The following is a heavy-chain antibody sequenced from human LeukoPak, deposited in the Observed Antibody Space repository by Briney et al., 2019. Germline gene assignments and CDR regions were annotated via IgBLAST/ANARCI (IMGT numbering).Heavy chain of an antibody. D-gene: IGHD3-22*01. CDR3: ARALLLRALGHDY. J-gene: IGHJ4*02. CDR1: GGSISSGDYY. Sequence: SETLSLTCTVSGGSISSGDYYWSWIRQPPGKGLEWIGYIYYSGSTYYNPSLKSRVTISVDTSKNQFSLKLSSVTAADTAVYYCARALLLRALGHDYWGQGTLVTVSS. V-gene: IGHV4-30-4*08. CDR2: IYYSGST.